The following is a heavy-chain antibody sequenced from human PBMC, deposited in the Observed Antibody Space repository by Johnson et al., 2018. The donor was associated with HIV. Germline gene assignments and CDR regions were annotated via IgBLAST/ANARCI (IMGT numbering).Heavy chain of an antibody. V-gene: IGHV3-20*04. D-gene: IGHD3-22*01. CDR3: ARGVRDSSGYPFAFDI. CDR2: INWNGGNV. CDR1: GFTFDDYG. J-gene: IGHJ3*02. Sequence: VQLVESGGGVVRPGGSLRLSCAASGFTFDDYGMSWVSQAPGKGLEWISGINWNGGNVGYVNSVKGRFIISRDNANNSLYIQMNSLRVEDTALYYCARGVRDSSGYPFAFDIWGQGTMVSAPS.